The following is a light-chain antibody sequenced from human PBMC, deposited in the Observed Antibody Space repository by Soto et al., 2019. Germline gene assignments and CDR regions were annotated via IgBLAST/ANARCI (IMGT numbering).Light chain of an antibody. Sequence: EIVMTQSPATLSVSPGERVTFSCRASQSVTSNLAWYQHKPGQAPRLLIYGASTRATGIPARFSGSGSGTEFTLTISSLQSEDYAVYYCQQYHNWPPYTFGQGTKVDIK. CDR2: GAS. J-gene: IGKJ2*01. CDR3: QQYHNWPPYT. CDR1: QSVTSN. V-gene: IGKV3-15*01.